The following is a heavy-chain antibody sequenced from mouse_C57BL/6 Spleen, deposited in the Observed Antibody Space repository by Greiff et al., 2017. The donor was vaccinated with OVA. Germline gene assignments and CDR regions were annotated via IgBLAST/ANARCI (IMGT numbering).Heavy chain of an antibody. V-gene: IGHV1-50*01. CDR3: ARPYYGSSLDY. J-gene: IGHJ2*01. D-gene: IGHD1-1*01. Sequence: QVQLQQPGAELVKPGASVKPSCKASGYTFTSYWMQWVKQRPGQGLEWIGEIDPSDSYTNYNQKFKGKATLTVDTSSSTAYMQLSSLTSEDSAVYYCARPYYGSSLDYWGQGTTLTVSS. CDR2: IDPSDSYT. CDR1: GYTFTSYW.